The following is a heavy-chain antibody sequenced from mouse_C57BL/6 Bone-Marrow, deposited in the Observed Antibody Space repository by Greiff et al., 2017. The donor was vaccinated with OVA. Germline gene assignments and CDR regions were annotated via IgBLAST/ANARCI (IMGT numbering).Heavy chain of an antibody. D-gene: IGHD2-13*01. CDR1: GYTFTSYW. CDR3: ARKGNGDPDARDY. V-gene: IGHV1-59*01. CDR2: IDPSDSYT. Sequence: QVQLQQPGAELVRPGTSVKLSCKASGYTFTSYWMHWVKQRPGQGLEWIGVIDPSDSYTNYNQKFKGKATLTVDPSSSTAYMQLSSLTAEDSAVYDGARKGNGDPDARDYWGQGTAVTVSS. J-gene: IGHJ4*01.